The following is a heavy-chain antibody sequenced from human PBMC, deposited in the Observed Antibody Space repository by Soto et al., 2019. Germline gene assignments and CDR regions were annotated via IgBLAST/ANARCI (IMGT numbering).Heavy chain of an antibody. V-gene: IGHV4-59*01. CDR3: ARSAVDFDFWSAYQGWFDP. J-gene: IGHJ5*02. CDR2: ISYSGTT. Sequence: SETLSLTCTVSGGSISSYYWSWIRQPPGKGLVWIGFISYSGTTNYNPSLRSRVTISIDTSQNQFSLKLSSVTAADTAVYYCARSAVDFDFWSAYQGWFDPWGQGTLVTVSS. CDR1: GGSISSYY. D-gene: IGHD3-3*01.